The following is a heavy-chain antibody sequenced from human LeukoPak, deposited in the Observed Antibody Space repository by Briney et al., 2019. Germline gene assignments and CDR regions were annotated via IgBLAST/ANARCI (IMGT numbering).Heavy chain of an antibody. Sequence: VASVKVSCKASGDTFTRYSIRGGPQAPGQGLEWMGWISAYNGNTNYAQKLQGRVTMTTDTSTSTAYMELRSLRSDDTAVYYCARRYQLFGLVRDYWRRGTLVTVSS. CDR3: ARRYQLFGLVRDY. V-gene: IGHV1-18*01. D-gene: IGHD3/OR15-3a*01. J-gene: IGHJ4*02. CDR1: GDTFTRYS. CDR2: ISAYNGNT.